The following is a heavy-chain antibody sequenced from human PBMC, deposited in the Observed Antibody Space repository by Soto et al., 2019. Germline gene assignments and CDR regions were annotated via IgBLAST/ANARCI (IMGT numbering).Heavy chain of an antibody. CDR2: IRSKSNTDAT. CDR1: GITFSDSA. V-gene: IGHV3-73*01. J-gene: IGHJ6*03. D-gene: IGHD2-15*01. Sequence: GGSLTLSCSTSGITFSDSAMHWVRQASGKGLEWVGRIRSKSNTDATAYAASVKGRFTISRDDSENTAYLQMNSLKTEDTAVYYCTRHVDCSGGSCYSGYYYYMDVWGKGTTVTVSS. CDR3: TRHVDCSGGSCYSGYYYYMDV.